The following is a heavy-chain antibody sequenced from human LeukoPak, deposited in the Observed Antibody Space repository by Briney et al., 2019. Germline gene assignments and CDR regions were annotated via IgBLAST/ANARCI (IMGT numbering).Heavy chain of an antibody. J-gene: IGHJ4*02. Sequence: ASVKVSCKASGYTFTIYYMHWVRQPPGQGLEWMGIINPSGGSTSYAQKFQGRVTMTRDTSTSTVYMELSSLRSEDTAVYYCVRHDGMILPVWGQGTLVTVSS. CDR3: VRHDGMILPV. CDR1: GYTFTIYY. D-gene: IGHD3/OR15-3a*01. V-gene: IGHV1-46*03. CDR2: INPSGGST.